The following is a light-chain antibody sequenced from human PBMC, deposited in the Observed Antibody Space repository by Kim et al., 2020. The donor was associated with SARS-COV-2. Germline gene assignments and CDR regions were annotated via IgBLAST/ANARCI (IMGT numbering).Light chain of an antibody. CDR3: HSYDSGLTGYV. CDR1: SSNIGADSD. CDR2: GDT. Sequence: QSVTLSSTESSSNIGADSDVHWYHHLPGTAPNLLIFGDTTRASGVPGRFSGSKSGTSASLAITGLQAEDEGDYYCHSYDSGLTGYVFGSGTKVTVL. J-gene: IGLJ1*01. V-gene: IGLV1-40*01.